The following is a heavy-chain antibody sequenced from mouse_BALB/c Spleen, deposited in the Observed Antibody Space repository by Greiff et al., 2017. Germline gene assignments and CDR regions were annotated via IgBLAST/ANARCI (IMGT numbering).Heavy chain of an antibody. Sequence: EVKLQESGGGLVQPGGSRKLSCAASGFTFSSFGMHWVRQAPEKGLEWVAYISSGSSTIYYADTVKGRFTISRDNPKNTLFLQMTSLRSEDTAMYYCARSFYGNYLGAMDYWGQGTSVTVSS. D-gene: IGHD2-10*01. J-gene: IGHJ4*01. CDR2: ISSGSSTI. V-gene: IGHV5-17*02. CDR1: GFTFSSFG. CDR3: ARSFYGNYLGAMDY.